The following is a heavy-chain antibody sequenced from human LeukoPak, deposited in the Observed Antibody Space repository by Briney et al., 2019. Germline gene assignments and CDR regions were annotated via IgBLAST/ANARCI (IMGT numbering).Heavy chain of an antibody. CDR1: GFTFSSYW. J-gene: IGHJ6*03. CDR2: IKQDGSEK. Sequence: GGPLRLPCVASGFTFSSYWMSWVRQAPGKGLEWVANIKQDGSEKYYVDSVKGRFTISRDNAKNSLFLQMNSLRAEDTAVYYCARVLRYCSGGNCYSGGLGYMDVWGKGTTVTISS. CDR3: ARVLRYCSGGNCYSGGLGYMDV. V-gene: IGHV3-7*03. D-gene: IGHD2-15*01.